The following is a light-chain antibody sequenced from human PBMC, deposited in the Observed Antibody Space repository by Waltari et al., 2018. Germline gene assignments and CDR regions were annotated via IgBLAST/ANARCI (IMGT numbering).Light chain of an antibody. CDR2: EVS. CDR1: SSDVGAYNY. CDR3: NSYTSSSTLV. J-gene: IGLJ2*01. V-gene: IGLV2-14*01. Sequence: QSALTQPASVSGSPGQSITISCTGTSSDVGAYNYVSWYQQHPGRAPKLMIYEVSKRPSGVSNRFSGSKSGNTASLTISGLQAVDEADYYCNSYTSSSTLVFGGGTKLTVL.